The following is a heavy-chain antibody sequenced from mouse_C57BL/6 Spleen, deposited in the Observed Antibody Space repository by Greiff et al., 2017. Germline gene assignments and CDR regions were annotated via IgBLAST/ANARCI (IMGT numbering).Heavy chain of an antibody. CDR1: GYTFTSYW. D-gene: IGHD1-1*01. CDR2: IDPSDSYT. Sequence: QVQLQQPGAELVMPGASVKLSCKASGYTFTSYWMHWVKQRPGQGLEWIGEIDPSDSYTNYNQKFKGKSTLTVDKSSSTAYMQLSSLTSEDSAVYYCARSYGSSYHYAMGYWGQGTSVTVSS. CDR3: ARSYGSSYHYAMGY. V-gene: IGHV1-69*01. J-gene: IGHJ4*01.